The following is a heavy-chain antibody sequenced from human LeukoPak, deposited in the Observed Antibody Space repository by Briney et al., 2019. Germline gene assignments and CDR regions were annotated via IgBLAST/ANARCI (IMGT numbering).Heavy chain of an antibody. J-gene: IGHJ5*02. CDR2: IYYSGRT. CDR3: ARHVGGFHHSWFAP. CDR1: GGSISSSSYY. V-gene: IGHV4-39*01. D-gene: IGHD2-21*01. Sequence: SETLSLTCTVSGGSISSSSYYWGWIRQPPGKGLEWIGSIYYSGRTSYNPSLKSPVTISVDTSKNQSSLKQRSVPPADTAVYYCARHVGGFHHSWFAPWGQGTLVTVSS.